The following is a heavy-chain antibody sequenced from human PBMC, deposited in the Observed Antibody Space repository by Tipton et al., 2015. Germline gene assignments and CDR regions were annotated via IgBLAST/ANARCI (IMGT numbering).Heavy chain of an antibody. D-gene: IGHD3-10*01. CDR3: ARLRSVSLGVVRQGFDC. CDR2: IYHSGDA. J-gene: IGHJ4*02. V-gene: IGHV4-4*02. Sequence: TLSLTCAVSGDSISSINWWSWVRQPPGKGLEWIGQIYHSGDAKYNPSLTSRATISVDMSNNYFSLKLTSVTAADTAVYYCARLRSVSLGVVRQGFDCWGQGAVVTVSS. CDR1: GDSISSINW.